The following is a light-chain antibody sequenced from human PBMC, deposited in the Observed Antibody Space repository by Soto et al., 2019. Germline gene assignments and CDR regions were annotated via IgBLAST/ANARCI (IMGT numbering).Light chain of an antibody. Sequence: EIVLTQSPGTLSLSPGDRATLSCRASETVSSSYLAWYQQKPGRAPSLLIFGASSRATGIPDRFSGSGSGADFTLTISRLEPEDFAVYYCQQYGSSPSFGGGTKVEIK. CDR2: GAS. J-gene: IGKJ4*01. CDR3: QQYGSSPS. CDR1: ETVSSSY. V-gene: IGKV3-20*01.